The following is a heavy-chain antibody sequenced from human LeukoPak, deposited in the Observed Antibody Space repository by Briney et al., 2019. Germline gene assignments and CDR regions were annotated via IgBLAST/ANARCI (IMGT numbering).Heavy chain of an antibody. D-gene: IGHD6-13*01. V-gene: IGHV3-23*01. Sequence: GGSLRLSCAASGFTFSSYAMSWVRQAPGKGLEWVSAISGSGGSTYYADSVKGRFTISRDNSKNTLYLQMNSLRAEDTAVYYCARGPIAAASTGNRNEDYWGQGTLVIVSS. J-gene: IGHJ4*02. CDR2: ISGSGGST. CDR3: ARGPIAAASTGNRNEDY. CDR1: GFTFSSYA.